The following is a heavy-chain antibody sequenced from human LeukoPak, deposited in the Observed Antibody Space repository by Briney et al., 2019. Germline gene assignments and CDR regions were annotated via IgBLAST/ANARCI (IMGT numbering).Heavy chain of an antibody. D-gene: IGHD6-19*01. Sequence: SETLSLTCTVSGYSISSGYYWGWIRQPPGKGLEWIGSIYHSGSTYYNPSLKSRVTISVDTSKNQFSLKLSFVTAADTAVYYCARVSAVVHYMDVWGKGTTVTVSS. CDR1: GYSISSGYY. CDR3: ARVSAVVHYMDV. J-gene: IGHJ6*03. V-gene: IGHV4-38-2*02. CDR2: IYHSGST.